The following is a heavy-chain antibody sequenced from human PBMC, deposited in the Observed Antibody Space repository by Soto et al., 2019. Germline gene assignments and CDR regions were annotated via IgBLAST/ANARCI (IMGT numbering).Heavy chain of an antibody. CDR1: GFTFGDYA. D-gene: IGHD3-9*01. V-gene: IGHV3-49*05. J-gene: IGHJ4*02. CDR3: TRDSAILLYFDWLSPPYYFVY. Sequence: KPGGSLRLSCTASGFTFGDYAMSWFRQAPGKGLEWVGFIRSKAYGGTTEYAASVKGRFTISRDDSKSIAYLQMNSLKTEDTAVYYCTRDSAILLYFDWLSPPYYFVYWGQGTLVTVFS. CDR2: IRSKAYGGTT.